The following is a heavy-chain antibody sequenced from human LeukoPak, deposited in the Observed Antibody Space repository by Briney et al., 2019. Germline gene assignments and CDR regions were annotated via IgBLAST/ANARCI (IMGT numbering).Heavy chain of an antibody. Sequence: GGSLRLSRAASGLTGSHNYVSWVRQAPGKGLEWVSGISGRGDSTVYADSVKGRFTISRDNSGNTLFLQMNSLRVEDTAVYYCAKDQGSGHGAYTWGTFDYWGPETLVTVFS. V-gene: IGHV3-23*01. CDR3: AKDQGSGHGAYTWGTFDY. CDR2: ISGRGDST. D-gene: IGHD3-16*01. CDR1: GLTGSHNY. J-gene: IGHJ4*01.